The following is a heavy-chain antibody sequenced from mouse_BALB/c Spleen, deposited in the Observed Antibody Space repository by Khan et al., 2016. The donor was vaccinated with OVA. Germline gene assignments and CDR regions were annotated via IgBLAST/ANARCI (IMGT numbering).Heavy chain of an antibody. J-gene: IGHJ3*01. CDR1: GYSFTSYY. Sequence: VQLKQSGPELMKPGASVKISCKASGYSFTSYYIHWVMQSHGKSLEWIGYIDPFSDTTTYNQKFKGKATLTVDKSSSTAYIHLSNLTSDDSAVYYCTRHGYVAWFTYWGQGTLVTVSA. CDR3: TRHGYVAWFTY. D-gene: IGHD2-2*01. V-gene: IGHV1S135*01. CDR2: IDPFSDTT.